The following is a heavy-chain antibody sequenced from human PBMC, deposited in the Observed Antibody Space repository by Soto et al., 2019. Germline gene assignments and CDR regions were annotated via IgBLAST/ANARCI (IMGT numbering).Heavy chain of an antibody. V-gene: IGHV4-59*01. J-gene: IGHJ6*04. CDR1: GGSIRSYY. CDR2: IYYSGST. D-gene: IGHD2-21*02. CDR3: ARSGYGGNSLLSYLHGMDV. Sequence: SEPLPLTCTVAGGSIRSYYWSWIRKNPGKGLEWIGYIYYSGSTNQNPSLKSRVTISVDTSKNQFSLKLSSVTAADTAVYYCARSGYGGNSLLSYLHGMDVWSKGTTVTV.